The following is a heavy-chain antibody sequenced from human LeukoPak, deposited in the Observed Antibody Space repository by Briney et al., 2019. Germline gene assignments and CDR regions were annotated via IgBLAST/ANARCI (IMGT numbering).Heavy chain of an antibody. D-gene: IGHD1-26*01. CDR2: MKRKTDVGTT. CDR1: GFTFSNAW. Sequence: GGSLRLSCAASGFTFSNAWMSWVRQAPGKGLEWVGRMKRKTDVGTTECAASVKGRFTITRDDSKYMLYLQMNSLKTEDTAVYYCTNYNSGYRLDYWGQGTLVTVSS. V-gene: IGHV3-15*01. CDR3: TNYNSGYRLDY. J-gene: IGHJ4*02.